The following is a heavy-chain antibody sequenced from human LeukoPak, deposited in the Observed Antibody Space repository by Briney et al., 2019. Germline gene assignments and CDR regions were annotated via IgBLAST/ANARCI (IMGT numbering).Heavy chain of an antibody. CDR1: GSTFSYAW. Sequence: GGSLRLSCAASGSTFSYAWMSWFRQAPGKGLEWVARIKNKGEGGTTDYDAPVKGRFTISRDDSKDTLYLQMSSLKTDDTAVYYCSADDASKVAPFDYWSQGTLVTVSS. CDR3: SADDASKVAPFDY. CDR2: IKNKGEGGTT. V-gene: IGHV3-15*01. J-gene: IGHJ4*02. D-gene: IGHD5-12*01.